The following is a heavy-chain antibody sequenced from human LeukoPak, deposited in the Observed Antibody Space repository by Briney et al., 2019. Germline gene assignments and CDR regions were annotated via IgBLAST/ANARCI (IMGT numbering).Heavy chain of an antibody. J-gene: IGHJ6*02. CDR1: GFTFSKYG. Sequence: GGSLRLSCAASGFTFSKYGMHWVRQAPGKGLEWVAVIWYDGSNKYYADSVKGRFTISRDNSKNTLYLQMNSLRAEDTTVYYCARDLSLGGVPVGDLRYYYYSGMDVWGQGTTVTVSS. V-gene: IGHV3-30*19. CDR2: IWYDGSNK. D-gene: IGHD3-10*01. CDR3: ARDLSLGGVPVGDLRYYYYSGMDV.